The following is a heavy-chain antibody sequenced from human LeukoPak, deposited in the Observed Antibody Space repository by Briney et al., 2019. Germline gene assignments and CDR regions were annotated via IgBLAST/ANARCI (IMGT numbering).Heavy chain of an antibody. CDR2: INPNSGGT. V-gene: IGHV1-2*02. Sequence: ASVKVSCKTSGYTFTGYYMHWVRQAPGQGLEWMGWINPNSGGTNYAQKFQGRVTMTGDTSISTAYMELSRLRSDDTAVYYCARQTNYDYVWGSYRGAFDIWGQGTMVTVSS. J-gene: IGHJ3*02. CDR3: ARQTNYDYVWGSYRGAFDI. D-gene: IGHD3-16*02. CDR1: GYTFTGYY.